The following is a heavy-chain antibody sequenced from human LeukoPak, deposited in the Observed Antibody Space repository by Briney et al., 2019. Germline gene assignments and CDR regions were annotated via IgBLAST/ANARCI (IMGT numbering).Heavy chain of an antibody. CDR1: GYSFTSYW. CDR3: ARLQNYYGSGSYYKWMDY. CDR2: IDPSDSYT. J-gene: IGHJ4*02. V-gene: IGHV5-10-1*01. Sequence: GESLKISCKGSGYSFTSYWISWVRQMPGKGLEWMWRIDPSDSYTNYSPSFQGHVTISADKSISTAYLQWSSLKASDTAMYYCARLQNYYGSGSYYKWMDYWGQGTLVTVSS. D-gene: IGHD3-10*01.